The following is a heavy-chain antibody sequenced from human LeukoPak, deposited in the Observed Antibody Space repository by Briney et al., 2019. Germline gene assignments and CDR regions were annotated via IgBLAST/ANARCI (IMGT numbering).Heavy chain of an antibody. CDR3: ALYSSTWY. CDR2: INPTGGST. J-gene: IGHJ4*02. Sequence: ASVKVSCKASGYTFTTYYIHWVRQAPGQGLEWMGIINPTGGSTTYAQKFQGRVTMTRDTSASTVFMEVNSLRSEDTAVYYCALYSSTWYWGQGTLVTVSS. CDR1: GYTFTTYY. V-gene: IGHV1-46*01. D-gene: IGHD6-13*01.